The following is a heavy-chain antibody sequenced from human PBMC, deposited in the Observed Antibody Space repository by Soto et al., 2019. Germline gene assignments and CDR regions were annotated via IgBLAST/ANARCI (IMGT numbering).Heavy chain of an antibody. CDR1: GGTFSSYA. Sequence: QVQLVQSGAEVKKPGSSVKVSCKASGGTFSSYAISWVRQAPGQGLEGMGGIIPIFGTANYAQKLQGRVTITADESTSTAYMGLSSLRSEDTAVYYCARVAYSGSYYGGGPFDIWGQGTMVTVSS. CDR2: IIPIFGTA. D-gene: IGHD1-26*01. CDR3: ARVAYSGSYYGGGPFDI. J-gene: IGHJ3*02. V-gene: IGHV1-69*01.